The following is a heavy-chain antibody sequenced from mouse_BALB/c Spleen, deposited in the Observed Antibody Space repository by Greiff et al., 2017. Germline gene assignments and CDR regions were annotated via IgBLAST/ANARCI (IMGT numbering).Heavy chain of an antibody. J-gene: IGHJ3*01. D-gene: IGHD2-4*01. CDR1: GFTFSSFG. CDR3: ARRNDCDGGAAWLAY. Sequence: EVQVVESGGGLVQPGGSRKLSCAASGFTFSSFGMHWVRQAPEQGLEWVAYISSGSSTTYYADTVKGRFTISRDNPKNTLCLQMTSLRSEDTAMYYGARRNDCDGGAAWLAYWGQGTLVTVSA. V-gene: IGHV5-17*02. CDR2: ISSGSSTT.